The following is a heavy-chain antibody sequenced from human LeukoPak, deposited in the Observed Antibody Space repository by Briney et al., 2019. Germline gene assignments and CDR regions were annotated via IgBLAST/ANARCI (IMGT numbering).Heavy chain of an antibody. Sequence: GGSLRLSCAASGFTFSSYAMSWVRQAPGKGLEGVSAISGSGGSTYYADSVKGRFTISRDNSKNTLYLQMNGLRAEDTAVYYCAKDKGGGTHAFDIWGQGTMVTVSS. J-gene: IGHJ3*02. D-gene: IGHD1-26*01. V-gene: IGHV3-23*01. CDR1: GFTFSSYA. CDR3: AKDKGGGTHAFDI. CDR2: ISGSGGST.